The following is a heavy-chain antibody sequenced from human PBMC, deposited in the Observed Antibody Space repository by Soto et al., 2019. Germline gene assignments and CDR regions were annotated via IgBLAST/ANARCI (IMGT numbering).Heavy chain of an antibody. V-gene: IGHV1-69*01. J-gene: IGHJ5*02. CDR3: ASARSGYYPSSS. CDR2: IIPMLRSA. Sequence: QVKLVQSGAEVRQPGSSVKVSCEASGGTFSSTCITWVRQAPGQGPEWMGGIIPMLRSANYAQNFQGRLSITADESTGTAFMELRGLKSEDTAIYYCASARSGYYPSSSWGQGTLVTVSS. CDR1: GGTFSSTC. D-gene: IGHD3-3*01.